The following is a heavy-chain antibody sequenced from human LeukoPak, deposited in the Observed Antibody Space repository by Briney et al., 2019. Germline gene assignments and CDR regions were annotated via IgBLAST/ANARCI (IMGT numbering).Heavy chain of an antibody. V-gene: IGHV3-23*01. CDR3: AKRGVVIRVILVGFHKEAYYFDS. D-gene: IGHD3-22*01. CDR1: GITLSNYG. J-gene: IGHJ4*02. Sequence: PGGSLRLSCAVSGITLSNYGMIWVRQAPGKGLEWVAGISDSGGSTNYADSVKGRFTISRDNPKNTLYLQMNSLRAEDTAVYFCAKRGVVIRVILVGFHKEAYYFDSWGQGALVTVSS. CDR2: ISDSGGST.